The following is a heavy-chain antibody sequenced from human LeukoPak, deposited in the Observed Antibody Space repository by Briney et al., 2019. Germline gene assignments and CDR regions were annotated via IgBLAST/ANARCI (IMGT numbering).Heavy chain of an antibody. J-gene: IGHJ6*02. CDR3: ARDGPRGRGYSVYDGMDV. Sequence: PGGSLRLSCAASGFTFSSYSMNWVRQAPGKGLEWVSSISSSSSYIYYADSVKGRFTISRDNAKNSLYLQMSSLRAEDAAVYYCARDGPRGRGYSVYDGMDVWGQGTTVTVSS. V-gene: IGHV3-21*01. D-gene: IGHD5-18*01. CDR2: ISSSSSYI. CDR1: GFTFSSYS.